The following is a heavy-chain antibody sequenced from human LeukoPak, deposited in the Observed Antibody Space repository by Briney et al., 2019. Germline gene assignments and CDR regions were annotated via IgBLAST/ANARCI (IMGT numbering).Heavy chain of an antibody. CDR2: ISSNGGST. CDR3: AGVIGSYGPWYFDV. D-gene: IGHD5-18*01. J-gene: IGHJ2*01. Sequence: GGSLRLSCAASGFTFSSYAMHWVRQAPGKGLEYVSAISSNGGSTYYANSVKGRFTISRDNSKNTLYLQMGSLRAEDMAVYYCAGVIGSYGPWYFDVWGRGTLVTVSS. V-gene: IGHV3-64*01. CDR1: GFTFSSYA.